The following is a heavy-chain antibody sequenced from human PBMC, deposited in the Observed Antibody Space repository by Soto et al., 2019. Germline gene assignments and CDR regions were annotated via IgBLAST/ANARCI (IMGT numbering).Heavy chain of an antibody. V-gene: IGHV1-18*04. CDR2: ISTHNGNT. J-gene: IGHJ3*01. Sequence: ASVKVSCKASVFTSSGISWVRQAPGQRLEWMGWISTHNGNTIYAQKFQGRVIMTMDTSTTTVYMELRSLRPDDTAVYLCASEGILGLFAVYXLWGQGTMVTVSS. CDR1: VFTSSG. CDR3: ASEGILGLFAVYXL. D-gene: IGHD3-3*01.